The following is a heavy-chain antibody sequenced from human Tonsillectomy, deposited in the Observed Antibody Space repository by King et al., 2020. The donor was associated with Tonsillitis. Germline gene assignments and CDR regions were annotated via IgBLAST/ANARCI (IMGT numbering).Heavy chain of an antibody. CDR3: ARGVVGPPKGYHFDS. J-gene: IGHJ4*02. V-gene: IGHV3-30*04. D-gene: IGHD2-21*01. CDR2: VSSDGGTR. Sequence: QVQLVESGGGVVQPGRSLRLSCAASGFNFTGSSIHWVRQTPVKGLEWVTLVSSDGGTRYYADSVRGRFTISRDNSKNTVYLRMNSLTSEDTAVYYCARGVVGPPKGYHFDSWGQGSLVTVSS. CDR1: GFNFTGSS.